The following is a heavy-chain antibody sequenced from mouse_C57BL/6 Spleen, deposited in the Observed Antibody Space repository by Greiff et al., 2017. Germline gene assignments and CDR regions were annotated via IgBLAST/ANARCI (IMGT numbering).Heavy chain of an antibody. CDR2: ISDGGSYT. CDR1: GFPFSSYA. CDR3: ARELGVYAMDY. Sequence: EVKVVESGGGLVKPGGSLKLSCAASGFPFSSYAMSWVRQTPEKRLEWVATISDGGSYTYYPDNVKGRFTISRDNAKNNLYLQMSHLKSEDTAMYYCARELGVYAMDYWGQGTSVTVSS. D-gene: IGHD4-1*01. V-gene: IGHV5-4*03. J-gene: IGHJ4*01.